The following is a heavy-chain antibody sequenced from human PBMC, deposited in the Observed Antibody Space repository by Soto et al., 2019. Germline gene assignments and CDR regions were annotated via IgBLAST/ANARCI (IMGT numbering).Heavy chain of an antibody. V-gene: IGHV1-69*12. CDR1: GGTFSSYA. Sequence: QVQLVQSGAEVKKPGSSVKVSCTASGGTFSSYAISWVRQAPGQGLEWMGGIIPIFGTANYAQKFQGRVTITADESTSTAYMALCSLRSEATAVNYWARVVGATSGYFDYWGQGTLVTVSS. D-gene: IGHD1-26*01. CDR2: IIPIFGTA. J-gene: IGHJ4*02. CDR3: ARVVGATSGYFDY.